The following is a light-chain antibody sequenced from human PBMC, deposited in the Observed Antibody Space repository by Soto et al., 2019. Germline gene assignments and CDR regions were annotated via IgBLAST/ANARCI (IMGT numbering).Light chain of an antibody. CDR2: RNN. CDR1: SSNIGTNY. J-gene: IGLJ3*02. V-gene: IGLV1-47*01. CDR3: ATWDDSLSGWV. Sequence: QSVLTQPPSASGTPGQRVTISCSGSSSNIGTNYVYWYQHLPGTAPKLLIYRNNQRHSGVPDRFSGSKSGTSASLAISGLRSEDESDYYCATWDDSLSGWVFGGGTQLTVL.